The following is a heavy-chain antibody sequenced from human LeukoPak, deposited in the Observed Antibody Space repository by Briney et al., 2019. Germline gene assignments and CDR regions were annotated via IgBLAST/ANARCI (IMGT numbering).Heavy chain of an antibody. Sequence: GGSLRLSCAASGFTFRNHWMHWVRQTPGKGLVWVSRISSDGSSTTYADSVKGRFTISRDNAKNTLYLQMNNLRAEDTAMYYCARDQRVTGRPDIDYWGQGTLVIVPS. V-gene: IGHV3-74*03. J-gene: IGHJ4*02. D-gene: IGHD6-6*01. CDR2: ISSDGSST. CDR3: ARDQRVTGRPDIDY. CDR1: GFTFRNHW.